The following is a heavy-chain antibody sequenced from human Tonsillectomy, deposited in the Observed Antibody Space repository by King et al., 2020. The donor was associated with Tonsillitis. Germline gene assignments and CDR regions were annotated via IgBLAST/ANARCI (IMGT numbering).Heavy chain of an antibody. CDR3: ATYYDILTGYDY. J-gene: IGHJ4*02. V-gene: IGHV3-23*04. D-gene: IGHD3-9*01. CDR2: ISCSGGST. Sequence: VQLVESGGGLVQPGGSLRLSCAASGFTFSSYAMSWVRQAPGKGLEWVSAISCSGGSTYYAHTVKGRFTISRDNAKNTLYLQMNSLRAEDTDVFYCATYYDILTGYDYWGQGTLVTVSS. CDR1: GFTFSSYA.